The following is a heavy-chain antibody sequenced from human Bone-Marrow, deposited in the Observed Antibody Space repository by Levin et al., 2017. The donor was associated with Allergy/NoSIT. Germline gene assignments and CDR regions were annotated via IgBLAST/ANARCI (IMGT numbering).Heavy chain of an antibody. V-gene: IGHV4-39*07. CDR1: GGSISSSSYY. D-gene: IGHD6-19*01. J-gene: IGHJ4*02. CDR2: IYYSGST. CDR3: AREVYSSGWRIDY. Sequence: SETLSLTCTVSGGSISSSSYYWGWIRQPPGKGLEWIGSIYYSGSTYYNPSLKSRVTISVDTSKNQFSLKLSSVTAADTAVYYCAREVYSSGWRIDYWGQGTLVTVSS.